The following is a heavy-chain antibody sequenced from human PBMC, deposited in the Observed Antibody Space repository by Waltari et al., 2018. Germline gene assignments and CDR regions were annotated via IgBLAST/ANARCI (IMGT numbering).Heavy chain of an antibody. CDR1: GFSLTRSGVT. V-gene: IGHV2-5*02. CDR2: IYWDDDT. D-gene: IGHD3-10*01. Sequence: QITLKESGPTLVKPTETLTLTCTFSGFSLTRSGVTVSWIRQPPGKALEWLALIYWDDDTRYSPSLKTRLTITKDTSKNKVVLTMANMDPGDTAAYYCAHSRGMTCLDFWGQGILVTVSS. J-gene: IGHJ4*02. CDR3: AHSRGMTCLDF.